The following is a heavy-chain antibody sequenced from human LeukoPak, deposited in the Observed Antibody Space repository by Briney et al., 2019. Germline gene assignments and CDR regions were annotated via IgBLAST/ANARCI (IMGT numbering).Heavy chain of an antibody. CDR1: GFTFSSYA. J-gene: IGHJ4*02. V-gene: IGHV3-30*04. CDR2: ISYDGSNK. CDR3: ARASDGTEDY. Sequence: GRSLRLSCAASGFTFSSYAMHWVRQAPGKGLEWVAVISYDGSNKYYAYSVKGRFTISRDNSKNTLYLQMNSLRAEDTAVYYCARASDGTEDYWGQGTLVTVSS. D-gene: IGHD5-18*01.